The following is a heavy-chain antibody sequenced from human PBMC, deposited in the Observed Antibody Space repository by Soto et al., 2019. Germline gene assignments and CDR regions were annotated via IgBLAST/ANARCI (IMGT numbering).Heavy chain of an antibody. Sequence: QVQLQESGPGLVKPSETLSLTCTVSGGSISSYYWSWIRQPPGKGLEWIGYIYYSGSTNYNPSLTSRVTISVDTSKNQFSLKLSSVTAADTAVYYCARERPSPRGRHGMDVWGQGTTVTVSS. CDR1: GGSISSYY. V-gene: IGHV4-59*01. J-gene: IGHJ6*02. D-gene: IGHD3-16*01. CDR2: IYYSGST. CDR3: ARERPSPRGRHGMDV.